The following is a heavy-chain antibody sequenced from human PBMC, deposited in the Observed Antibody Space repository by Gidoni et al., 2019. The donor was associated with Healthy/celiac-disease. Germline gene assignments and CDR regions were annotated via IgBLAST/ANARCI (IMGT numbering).Heavy chain of an antibody. J-gene: IGHJ4*02. CDR2: IIPILGIA. V-gene: IGHV1-69*02. D-gene: IGHD3-10*01. CDR1: GGTFSSYT. CDR3: ARSVWFGEYY. Sequence: QVQLVQSGAEVKKPGSSVTVSCKASGGTFSSYTISWVRQAPGQGLEWMGRIIPILGIANYAQKFQGRVTITADKSTSTAYMELSSLRSEDTAVYYCARSVWFGEYYWGQGTLVTVSS.